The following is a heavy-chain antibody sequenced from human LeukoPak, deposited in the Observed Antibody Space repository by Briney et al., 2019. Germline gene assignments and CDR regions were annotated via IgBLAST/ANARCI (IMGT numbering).Heavy chain of an antibody. D-gene: IGHD1-14*01. J-gene: IGHJ4*02. Sequence: GGSLRLSCAASGFTFSSYAMSGVRQAPGKGQEWVSAISGSERSPYYADSVKGRFTISSDNSKNTLYLQMNSLRAEETAVYFCAKAGGITYFDYWGQGTLVTVYS. CDR1: GFTFSSYA. CDR3: AKAGGITYFDY. CDR2: ISGSERSP. V-gene: IGHV3-23*01.